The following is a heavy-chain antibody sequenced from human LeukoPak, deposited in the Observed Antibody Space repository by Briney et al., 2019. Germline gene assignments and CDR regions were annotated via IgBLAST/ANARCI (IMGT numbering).Heavy chain of an antibody. CDR2: ISDSGGST. CDR3: ARVGYYYHSGSYHRAEYFQH. Sequence: PGGSLRPSCAASGITFSSYAMSWVRQAPGKGLEWVSVISDSGGSTYYADSVKGRFTISRDNSKNTLYLQMSSLRAEDTAVYYCARVGYYYHSGSYHRAEYFQHWGQGTLVTVSS. D-gene: IGHD3-10*01. V-gene: IGHV3-23*01. CDR1: GITFSSYA. J-gene: IGHJ1*01.